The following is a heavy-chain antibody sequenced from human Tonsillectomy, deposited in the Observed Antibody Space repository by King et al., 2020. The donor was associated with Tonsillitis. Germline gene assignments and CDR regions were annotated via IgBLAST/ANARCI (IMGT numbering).Heavy chain of an antibody. V-gene: IGHV2-70*11. D-gene: IGHD5-12*01. CDR3: ARIRFSSGYDWGGGSPDY. J-gene: IGHJ4*02. CDR2: IDWDDDK. CDR1: GFSLSTSGMC. Sequence: TLQESGPALVKPPQTLTLTCTFSGFSLSTSGMCVSWIRQPPGKALEWLARIDWDDDKYYSTSLKTRLTISKDTSKNQVVLTMTNMDPVDTATYYCARIRFSSGYDWGGGSPDYWGQGTLVTVSS.